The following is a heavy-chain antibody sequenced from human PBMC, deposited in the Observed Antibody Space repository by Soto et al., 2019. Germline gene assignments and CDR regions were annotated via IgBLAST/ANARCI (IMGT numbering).Heavy chain of an antibody. CDR1: GGSFSGYY. Sequence: PSAPLSLTCAVYGGSFSGYYWSWIRQPPGKGLEWIGEINHSGSTNYNPSLKSRVTISVDTSKNQFSLKLSSVTAADTAVYYCARGGWYSYGSVYFDYWGQGTLVTVSS. D-gene: IGHD5-18*01. V-gene: IGHV4-34*01. CDR2: INHSGST. CDR3: ARGGWYSYGSVYFDY. J-gene: IGHJ4*02.